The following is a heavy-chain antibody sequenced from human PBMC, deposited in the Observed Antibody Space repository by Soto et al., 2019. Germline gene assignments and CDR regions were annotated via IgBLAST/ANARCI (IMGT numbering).Heavy chain of an antibody. CDR3: ARDKDRLQLGGNYYYILDV. CDR1: GGTFSTSA. D-gene: IGHD1-1*01. CDR2: IMPVFPTP. Sequence: VQLEQSGPEVKKPGSSVKVSCKASGGTFSTSALSWVRQAPGQGLEWMGGIMPVFPTPDYAQKFQGRVTITADEYTSTPYMELGGLTSDDASVYYCARDKDRLQLGGNYYYILDVWGQGTAVTVSS. J-gene: IGHJ6*02. V-gene: IGHV1-69*12.